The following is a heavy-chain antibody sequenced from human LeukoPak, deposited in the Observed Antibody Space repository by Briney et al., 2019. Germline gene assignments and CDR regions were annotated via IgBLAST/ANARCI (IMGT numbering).Heavy chain of an antibody. CDR1: GGSISSYY. J-gene: IGHJ4*02. V-gene: IGHV4-4*09. CDR2: IYSTGST. Sequence: SETLYLTCTVSGGSISSYYWSWIRKPPGKGLGWIGYIYSTGSTTYNPSLKSRLTLSADTSKNHFSLKLSSVTAADTAVYYCARHKDRDRDYFDYWGQGTLVTVSS. CDR3: ARHKDRDRDYFDY.